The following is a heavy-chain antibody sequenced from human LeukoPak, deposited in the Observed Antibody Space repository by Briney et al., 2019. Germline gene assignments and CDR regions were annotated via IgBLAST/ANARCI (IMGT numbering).Heavy chain of an antibody. CDR3: ARGQASTSGWYLDY. CDR2: IYHSGST. Sequence: SETLSLTCAVSGGSISSSNWWSWVRQPPGKGLEWIGEIYHSGSTNYNPSLKSRVTISVDKSKNQFSLKLSSVTAADTAIYYCARGQASTSGWYLDYWGQGTLVTVSS. CDR1: GGSISSSNW. D-gene: IGHD6-19*01. V-gene: IGHV4-4*02. J-gene: IGHJ4*02.